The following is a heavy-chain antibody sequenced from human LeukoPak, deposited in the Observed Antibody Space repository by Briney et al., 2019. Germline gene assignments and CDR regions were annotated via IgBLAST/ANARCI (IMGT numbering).Heavy chain of an antibody. Sequence: GGSLRPSCSASGFIFSSYSMNWVRQAPGKGLEWISYISCSGTTTYYADSVKGRFTISRDNAKKSLYLQMKSLRDEDTAVYYCATRRWLLDYWGQGILVTVSS. D-gene: IGHD5-24*01. J-gene: IGHJ4*02. CDR2: ISCSGTTT. V-gene: IGHV3-48*02. CDR1: GFIFSSYS. CDR3: ATRRWLLDY.